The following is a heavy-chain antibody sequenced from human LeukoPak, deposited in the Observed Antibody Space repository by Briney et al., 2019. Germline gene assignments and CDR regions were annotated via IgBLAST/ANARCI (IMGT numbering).Heavy chain of an antibody. CDR1: GYTFTSYW. J-gene: IGHJ4*02. CDR3: ACFTVTIAY. D-gene: IGHD4-17*01. CDR2: INPDGGST. Sequence: ASVKVSCKASGYTFTSYWIQWVRQAPGQGLEWMGLINPDGGSTAYAHRFQGRVTITADESTSTAYMELSSLRSEDTAVYYCACFTVTIAYWGQGTLVTVSS. V-gene: IGHV1-46*01.